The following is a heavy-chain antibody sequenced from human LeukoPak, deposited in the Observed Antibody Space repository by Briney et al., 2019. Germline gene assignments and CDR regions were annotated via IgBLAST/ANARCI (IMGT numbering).Heavy chain of an antibody. J-gene: IGHJ4*02. Sequence: GGSLRLSCAASGFTFSSNSMNWVRQAPGKGLEWVSSISSSSSYIYYADSVKGRFTISRDNAKNSLYLQMNSLRAEDTAVYYCARDRGGSGSYYRGRYFDYWGQGTLVTVSS. CDR2: ISSSSSYI. CDR1: GFTFSSNS. D-gene: IGHD3-10*01. V-gene: IGHV3-21*01. CDR3: ARDRGGSGSYYRGRYFDY.